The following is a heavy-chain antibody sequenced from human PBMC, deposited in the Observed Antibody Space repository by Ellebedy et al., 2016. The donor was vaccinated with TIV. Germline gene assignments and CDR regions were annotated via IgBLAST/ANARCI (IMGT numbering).Heavy chain of an antibody. CDR2: ISGSGGST. Sequence: GESLKISCAASGFTFSNYASSWVRQAPGKGLEWVSAISGSGGSTYYADSVKGRFTVSRDNSGNTAYLHMSSLRVEDTAVYYCAKDLGFAMDVWGQGTTVTVSS. V-gene: IGHV3-23*01. D-gene: IGHD7-27*01. J-gene: IGHJ6*02. CDR3: AKDLGFAMDV. CDR1: GFTFSNYA.